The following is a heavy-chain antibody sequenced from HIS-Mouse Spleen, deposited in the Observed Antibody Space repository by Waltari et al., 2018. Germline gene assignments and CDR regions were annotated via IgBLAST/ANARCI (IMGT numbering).Heavy chain of an antibody. V-gene: IGHV4-39*07. CDR2: IYYSGST. D-gene: IGHD6-13*01. J-gene: IGHJ2*01. CDR3: AREIPYSSSWYDWYFDL. Sequence: QLQLQESGPGLVKPSATVSLTCTVAGGSITSSSYSWGWIRQPPGKGLEWIGSIYYSGSTYYNPSLKSRVTISVDTSKNQFSLKLSSVTAADTAVYYCAREIPYSSSWYDWYFDLWGRGTLVTVSS. CDR1: GGSITSSSYS.